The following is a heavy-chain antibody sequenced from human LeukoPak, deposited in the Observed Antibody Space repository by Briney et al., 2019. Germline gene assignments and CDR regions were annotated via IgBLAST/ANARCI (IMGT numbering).Heavy chain of an antibody. CDR1: GFTFRSYE. CDR2: ISGSGNTI. CDR3: AREPIAPTGHPFDY. Sequence: GGSLRLSCAASGFTFRSYEMTWVRQAPGKGLEWVSYISGSGNTIYYADSVKGRFTISRDSAKDSLYLQINSLRAEDTAFYYCAREPIAPTGHPFDYWGQGTLVTVSS. D-gene: IGHD6-13*01. J-gene: IGHJ4*02. V-gene: IGHV3-48*03.